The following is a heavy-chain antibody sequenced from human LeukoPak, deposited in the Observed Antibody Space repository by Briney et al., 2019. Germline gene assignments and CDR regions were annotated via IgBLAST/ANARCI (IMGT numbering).Heavy chain of an antibody. D-gene: IGHD4-17*01. CDR3: ARGGRTGVSTGTGGGGHDY. Sequence: GASVKISCKASRYTFTDYYLHWVRQAPGQGLEWMGWINPISGGTNYAQKFQGWVTMTRDTSISTAYMELSRLTSDDTAVYYCARGGRTGVSTGTGGGGHDYWGQGTLVIVSS. J-gene: IGHJ4*02. V-gene: IGHV1-2*04. CDR2: INPISGGT. CDR1: RYTFTDYY.